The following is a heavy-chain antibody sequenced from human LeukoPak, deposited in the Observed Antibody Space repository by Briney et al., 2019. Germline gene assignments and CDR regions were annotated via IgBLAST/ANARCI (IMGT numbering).Heavy chain of an antibody. CDR2: IYYSGST. CDR3: ARLPLAAAGRGYYYYGMDV. J-gene: IGHJ6*02. D-gene: IGHD6-13*01. Sequence: SETLSLTCTVSGGSISSYNWSWIRQPPGKGLEWIGCIYYSGSTNYNPSLKSRVTISVDTSKNQFSLKLSSVTAADTAVYYCARLPLAAAGRGYYYYGMDVWGQGTTVTVSS. V-gene: IGHV4-59*08. CDR1: GGSISSYN.